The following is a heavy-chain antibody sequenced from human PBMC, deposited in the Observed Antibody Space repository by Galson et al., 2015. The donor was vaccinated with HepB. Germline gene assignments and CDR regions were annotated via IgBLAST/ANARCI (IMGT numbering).Heavy chain of an antibody. CDR1: GFTFSSYA. CDR3: AKDWGVGCSGGSCYSGYFDY. V-gene: IGHV3-23*01. Sequence: SLRLSCAASGFTFSSYAMSWVRQAPGKGLEWVSAISGSGGSTYYADSVKGRFTISRDNSKNTLYLQMNSLRAEDTAVYYCAKDWGVGCSGGSCYSGYFDYWGQGTLVTVSP. CDR2: ISGSGGST. J-gene: IGHJ4*02. D-gene: IGHD2-15*01.